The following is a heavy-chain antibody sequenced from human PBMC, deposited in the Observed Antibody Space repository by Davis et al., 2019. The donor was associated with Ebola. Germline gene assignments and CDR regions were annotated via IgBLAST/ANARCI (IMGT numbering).Heavy chain of an antibody. Sequence: PGGSLRLSCAAPGFTSRSYWMSWVRQAPGKGLEWVDKIKEDGSEKLEVDTVKGRFTISRDNAKDSLYLQMNSLRAEDTAVYYCARGSRNMDVWGQGTTVTVSS. V-gene: IGHV3-7*03. J-gene: IGHJ6*02. CDR1: GFTSRSYW. CDR3: ARGSRNMDV. CDR2: IKEDGSEK.